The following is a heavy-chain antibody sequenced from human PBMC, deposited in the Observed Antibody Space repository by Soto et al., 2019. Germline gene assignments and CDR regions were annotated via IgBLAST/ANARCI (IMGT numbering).Heavy chain of an antibody. D-gene: IGHD2-15*01. CDR1: GFTFSNYW. V-gene: IGHV3-74*01. CDR3: NSGVY. CDR2: INSDGNNT. J-gene: IGHJ4*02. Sequence: PGGSLRLSCAASGFTFSNYWMHWVRQVPGKGLVWVSLINSDGNNTSYADSVKGRFTISRDNAKNTLYLQMNSLRDEDTAVYYCNSGVYWGQGTLVTVSS.